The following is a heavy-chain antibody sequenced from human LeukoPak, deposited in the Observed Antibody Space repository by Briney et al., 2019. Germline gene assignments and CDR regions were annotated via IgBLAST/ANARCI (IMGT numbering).Heavy chain of an antibody. CDR1: GGSISPDY. J-gene: IGHJ3*02. D-gene: IGHD1-26*01. Sequence: PSETLSLTCTVSGGSISPDYWSWIRQPPGKGLEWIGYIYYSGSTSYNPSLKSRVTISVDTSKKQFSLKLSSVTAADTAFYYCARYIVSYPHDAFDIWGQGTMVTVSS. CDR2: IYYSGST. V-gene: IGHV4-59*01. CDR3: ARYIVSYPHDAFDI.